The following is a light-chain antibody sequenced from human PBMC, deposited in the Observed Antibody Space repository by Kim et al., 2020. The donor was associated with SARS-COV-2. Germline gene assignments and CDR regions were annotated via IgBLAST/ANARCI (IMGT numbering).Light chain of an antibody. Sequence: FMLTQPHSVSESPGKTITISCTRSSGSIASKYVQWYQRRPGSAPTTVIYEDHQRPSGVPDRFSGSIDISSNSASLTISGLKTEDEADYYCQSYDSSNHVVFGGGTQLTVL. CDR1: SGSIASKY. CDR2: EDH. J-gene: IGLJ2*01. V-gene: IGLV6-57*04. CDR3: QSYDSSNHVV.